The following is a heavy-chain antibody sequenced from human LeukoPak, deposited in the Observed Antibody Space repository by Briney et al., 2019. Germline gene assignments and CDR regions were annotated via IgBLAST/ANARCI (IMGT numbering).Heavy chain of an antibody. V-gene: IGHV4-59*08. D-gene: IGHD3-9*01. J-gene: IGHJ5*02. CDR3: ARHRDILTGYRWFDR. Sequence: PSETLSLTCTVSGGSISSYYWSWIRQPPGKGLEWTGYIYYSGSTNYNPSLKSRVTISVDTSKNQFSLKLSSVTAADTAVYYCARHRDILTGYRWFDRWAQGTLVTVSS. CDR2: IYYSGST. CDR1: GGSISSYY.